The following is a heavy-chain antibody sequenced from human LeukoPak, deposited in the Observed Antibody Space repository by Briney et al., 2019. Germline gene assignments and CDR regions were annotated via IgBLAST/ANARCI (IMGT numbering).Heavy chain of an antibody. V-gene: IGHV3-66*01. CDR3: ARDGDYGDYWFDP. Sequence: GGSLRLSCAASGFTVSSNYMSWVRQAPGKGLEWVSVIYSGGSTYYADSVKGRFTISRDNSKNTLYLQMNSLRAEDTAVYYCARDGDYGDYWFDPWGQGTLVTVSS. D-gene: IGHD4-17*01. CDR2: IYSGGST. CDR1: GFTVSSNY. J-gene: IGHJ5*02.